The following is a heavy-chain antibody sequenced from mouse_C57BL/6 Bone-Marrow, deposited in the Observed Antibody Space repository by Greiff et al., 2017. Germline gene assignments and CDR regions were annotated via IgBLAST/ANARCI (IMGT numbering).Heavy chain of an antibody. CDR2: IRSGCSYT. CDR3: ARPQHGAMDY. V-gene: IGHV5-6*01. Sequence: EVKLMESGGDLVKPGGSLKLSCAASGFTFSSYGMAWVRQTPDQRLEWVGTIRSGCSYTNYPDSVKGRCTITTDNAENTPYLQMSSLKSEDPAMYYCARPQHGAMDYWGQGTSVTVSS. CDR1: GFTFSSYG. J-gene: IGHJ4*01.